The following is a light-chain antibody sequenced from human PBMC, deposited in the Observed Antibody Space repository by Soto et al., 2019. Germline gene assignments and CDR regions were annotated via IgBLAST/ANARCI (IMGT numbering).Light chain of an antibody. Sequence: EIVMTQSPDSLAVSLGERATINRTSSQSVLYSSNNKNYLAWYQQQPGQPPKLLIYWASTRESGVPDRFSGSGSGTEFTLTIGSLQAEEGAVYYCQQYYSTPWTFGQGTKVDI. CDR1: QSVLYSSNNKNY. CDR3: QQYYSTPWT. V-gene: IGKV4-1*01. CDR2: WAS. J-gene: IGKJ1*01.